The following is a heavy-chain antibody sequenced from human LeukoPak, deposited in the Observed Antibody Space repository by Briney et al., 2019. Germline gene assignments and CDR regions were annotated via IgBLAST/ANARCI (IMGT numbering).Heavy chain of an antibody. CDR3: ARAASLDF. CDR2: IYYSGTT. Sequence: SETLSLTCTVSGGSIGNFYWNWIPQSPGKGLEWIGYIYYSGTTNYNPYLKSRVTISLGMSSNQFSLRLDSVTAADTAVYYCARAASLDFWGQGILVTVSS. V-gene: IGHV4-59*01. D-gene: IGHD2-2*01. CDR1: GGSIGNFY. J-gene: IGHJ4*02.